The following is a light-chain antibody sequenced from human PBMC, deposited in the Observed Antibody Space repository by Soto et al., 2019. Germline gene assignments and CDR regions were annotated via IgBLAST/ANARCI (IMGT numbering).Light chain of an antibody. CDR2: SNN. CDR1: SSNIGSNT. CDR3: ATWDDSLNAQGV. V-gene: IGLV1-44*01. J-gene: IGLJ1*01. Sequence: QSVLTQTPSASGTPGQRVTISCSGSSSNIGSNTVNWYQQLPGTAPKLLIYSNNQRPSGVLDRFSGSKSGASASLAISGLQSEDEADYYCATWDDSLNAQGVFGTGTKVTAL.